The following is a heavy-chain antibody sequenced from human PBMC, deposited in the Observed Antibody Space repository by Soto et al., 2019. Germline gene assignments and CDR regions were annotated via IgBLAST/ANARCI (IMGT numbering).Heavy chain of an antibody. J-gene: IGHJ1*01. CDR2: INPSSGGT. CDR1: GYTFTDYY. CDR3: AREKLTTATRRFGEYFHR. D-gene: IGHD4-4*01. V-gene: IGHV1-2*02. Sequence: QLVQSGAEVKKPGASVKVSCKASGYTFTDYYMHWVRQAPGQGLEWMGWINPSSGGTNYAQKFQGRVTMTRDTSISTGYMELRRLRSDDTAVYYCAREKLTTATRRFGEYFHRWGQGTLITVSS.